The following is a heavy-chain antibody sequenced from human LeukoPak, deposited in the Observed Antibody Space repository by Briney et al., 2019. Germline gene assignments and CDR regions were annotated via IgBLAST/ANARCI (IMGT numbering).Heavy chain of an antibody. CDR3: ARIPLYFLEPFDY. V-gene: IGHV4-34*01. CDR1: GGSVSGYY. J-gene: IGHJ4*02. Sequence: SETLSLTCAVSGGSVSGYYWSWIRQPPGQGLEWIGEISHRGRTHYNPSLKGRVTMSVDTSKNQFALAVDSVTAADTAVYYCARIPLYFLEPFDYWGQGILVTVSS. D-gene: IGHD3-3*01. CDR2: ISHRGRT.